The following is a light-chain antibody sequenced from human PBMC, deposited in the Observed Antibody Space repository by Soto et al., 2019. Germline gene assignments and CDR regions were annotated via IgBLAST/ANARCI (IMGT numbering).Light chain of an antibody. Sequence: EIVLTQSPGTLSLSPGERATLSCRASQTVTSNYLAWYQQKSGQAPRLLIYGASTRAFGIPDRFRGSGSGTDFTLTISRLEPEDFAVYYCQRYGGSPYTFGQGTRLEIK. CDR1: QTVTSNY. CDR3: QRYGGSPYT. J-gene: IGKJ5*01. V-gene: IGKV3-20*01. CDR2: GAS.